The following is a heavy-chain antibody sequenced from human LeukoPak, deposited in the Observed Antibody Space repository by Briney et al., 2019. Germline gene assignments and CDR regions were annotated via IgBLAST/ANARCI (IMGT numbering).Heavy chain of an antibody. CDR3: AKGFGGYSYGSFDY. D-gene: IGHD5-18*01. CDR1: GFTFSSYA. J-gene: IGHJ4*02. V-gene: IGHV3-30-3*01. CDR2: ISYDGSNK. Sequence: GGSLRLSCAASGFTFSSYAMHWVRQAPGKGLEWVAVISYDGSNKYYADSVKGRFTISRDNSKNTLYLQMNSLRAEDTAVYYCAKGFGGYSYGSFDYWGQGTLVTVSS.